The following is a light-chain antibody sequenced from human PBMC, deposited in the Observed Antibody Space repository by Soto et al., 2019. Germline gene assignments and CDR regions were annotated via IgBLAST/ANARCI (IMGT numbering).Light chain of an antibody. CDR3: QQSTGIPYT. CDR1: QTIDTY. CDR2: AAY. Sequence: DIQMTQSPSSLSASVGDRVTITCRASQTIDTYLNWYQQNPGKAPKLLSYAAYTLQNGVPSRFSGSGSGTDFTLTISSLQPEDFATYYFQQSTGIPYTFGQGTKLEIK. V-gene: IGKV1-39*01. J-gene: IGKJ2*01.